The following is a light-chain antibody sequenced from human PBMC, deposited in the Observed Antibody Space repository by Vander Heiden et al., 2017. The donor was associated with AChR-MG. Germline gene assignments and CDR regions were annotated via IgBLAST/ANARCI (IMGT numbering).Light chain of an antibody. CDR2: DAS. J-gene: IGKJ5*01. Sequence: EIVLTQSPATLSLSPGERATLSCRASQSVSSYLAWYQQKPGQPPRLLIYDASNRSTGIPARFSGSGCGKDFTLTISSLEPEEFAVYYCQQRSDWHPEKITFGQGTRLEIK. CDR3: QQRSDWHPEKIT. CDR1: QSVSSY. V-gene: IGKV3-11*01.